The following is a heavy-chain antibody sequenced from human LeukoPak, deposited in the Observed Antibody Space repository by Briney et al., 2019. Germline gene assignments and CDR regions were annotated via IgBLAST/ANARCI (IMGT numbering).Heavy chain of an antibody. D-gene: IGHD5-18*01. CDR2: IKEDGSED. Sequence: EGSLRLSCAASGFTFNRAWMSWLRQAPGKGLEWVANIKEDGSEDYYADSVKGQFAISKDNAKNSLYLQMNSLRAEDTAMYYCARDADGYEDWGQGTLVTVSS. CDR1: GFTFNRAW. J-gene: IGHJ4*02. V-gene: IGHV3-7*01. CDR3: ARDADGYED.